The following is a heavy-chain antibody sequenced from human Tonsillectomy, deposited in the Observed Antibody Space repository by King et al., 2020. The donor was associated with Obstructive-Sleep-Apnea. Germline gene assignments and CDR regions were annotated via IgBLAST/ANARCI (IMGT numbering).Heavy chain of an antibody. CDR3: IRPDPYSGADWRD. V-gene: IGHV3-73*01. Sequence: VQLVESGGGLVQPGGSLKLSCAASGFAFSDSAIHWVRQSSGKGLEWIGHIRSKINNYATTYGASVRGRFTLSRDDSKNTAYLQMNSLKTEDTAMYYCIRPDPYSGADWRDWGQGTLVTVSS. CDR2: IRSKINNYAT. CDR1: GFAFSDSA. D-gene: IGHD1-26*01. J-gene: IGHJ4*02.